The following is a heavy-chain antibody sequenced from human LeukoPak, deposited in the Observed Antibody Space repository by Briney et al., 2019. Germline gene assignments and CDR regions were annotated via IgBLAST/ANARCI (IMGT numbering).Heavy chain of an antibody. CDR3: ARFTTTPGGYTYGRGVFDY. CDR2: MYFSGSG. Sequence: PSQTLSLTCTVSGGSISSGNYYWSWIRQPAGKGLEWIGRMYFSGSGNYNPSLKSRVTVSTDTSKNQFSLRLSSVTAADTAVYYCARFTTTPGGYTYGRGVFDYWGQGTLVIVSS. D-gene: IGHD5-18*01. J-gene: IGHJ4*02. V-gene: IGHV4-61*02. CDR1: GGSISSGNYY.